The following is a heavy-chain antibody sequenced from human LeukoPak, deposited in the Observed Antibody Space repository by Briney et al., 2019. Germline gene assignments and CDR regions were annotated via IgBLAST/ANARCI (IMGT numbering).Heavy chain of an antibody. Sequence: GGSLRLSCAASGFTFSSYSMNWVRQAPGKGLEWVSYISSSSSTIYYADSVKGRFTISRDNAKNSLYLQMNSLRAEDTAVYYCARASTDIVVVPAQRNDAFDIWGQGTMVTVSS. CDR2: ISSSSSTI. J-gene: IGHJ3*02. D-gene: IGHD2-2*01. V-gene: IGHV3-48*01. CDR1: GFTFSSYS. CDR3: ARASTDIVVVPAQRNDAFDI.